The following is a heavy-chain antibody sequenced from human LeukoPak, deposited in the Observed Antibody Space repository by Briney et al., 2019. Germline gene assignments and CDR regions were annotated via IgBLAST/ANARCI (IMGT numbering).Heavy chain of an antibody. D-gene: IGHD5-24*01. V-gene: IGHV4-34*01. Sequence: SETLSLTCAVYGGSFSGYYWSWIRQPPGKGLEWIGEIDHSGSTNYDPSLKSRVTISVDTSKNQFSLKLSSVTAADTAVYYCARTPLRWLQLGYFDYWGQGTLVTVSS. CDR2: IDHSGST. CDR1: GGSFSGYY. J-gene: IGHJ4*02. CDR3: ARTPLRWLQLGYFDY.